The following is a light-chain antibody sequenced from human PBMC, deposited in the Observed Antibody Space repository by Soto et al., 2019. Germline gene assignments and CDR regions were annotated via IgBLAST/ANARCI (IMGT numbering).Light chain of an antibody. CDR3: QQYGTSKT. CDR2: GAS. J-gene: IGKJ1*01. Sequence: PGESATLSCRASQSVSFNYLAWYHQKPGQAPRLLIYGASNRATGIPDRFSGSGSGTDFTLTISRLEPEDFAVYYCQQYGTSKTFGQGTKVEIK. V-gene: IGKV3-20*01. CDR1: QSVSFNY.